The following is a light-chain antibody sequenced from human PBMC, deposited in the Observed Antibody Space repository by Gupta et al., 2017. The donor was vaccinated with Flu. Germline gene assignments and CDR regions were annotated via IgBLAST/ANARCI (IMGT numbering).Light chain of an antibody. CDR3: MRCTHPQT. V-gene: IGKV2-30*01. J-gene: IGKJ2*01. Sequence: DVVMTQSPLSLPVTLGQPASISCRSSQSLVYKNGITYLNWFQQRPGQSPRRLIYEVSTRDYGVPDRFSGRGSGTDFTLKMSRGEAEDVGVYYCMRCTHPQTFGQGTRMEI. CDR1: QSLVYKNGITY. CDR2: EVS.